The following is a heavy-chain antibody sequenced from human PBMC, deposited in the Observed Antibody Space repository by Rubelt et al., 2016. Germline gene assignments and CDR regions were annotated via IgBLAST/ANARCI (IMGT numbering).Heavy chain of an antibody. CDR1: GYSFTSYW. CDR2: IDPSDSYT. CDR3: ARSSGTTVTTVDY. Sequence: EVQLVQSGAEVKKPGESLRISCKGSGYSFTSYWISWVRQMPGKGLEWMGRIDPSDSYTTYSRSFQGHVTISADKSISTAYLQWSSLKASDTAMDYCARSSGTTVTTVDYWGQGTLVTVSS. V-gene: IGHV5-10-1*03. J-gene: IGHJ4*02. D-gene: IGHD4-17*01.